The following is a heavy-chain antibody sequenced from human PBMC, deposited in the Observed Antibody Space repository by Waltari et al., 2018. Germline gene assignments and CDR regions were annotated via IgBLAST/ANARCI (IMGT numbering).Heavy chain of an antibody. J-gene: IGHJ6*03. V-gene: IGHV1-69*14. Sequence: QVQLVQSGAEVKKPGSSVTVSCKASGGSFASYGISWVRQAPGQGLEGIGGLIPTVGTTNYAQKFQGRVTINADKSTSTAYMHLTSLRSEDAAVDYGAGGYYESSGFSFYYFYHMDVWGKGTTVTVSS. CDR2: LIPTVGTT. CDR3: AGGYYESSGFSFYYFYHMDV. D-gene: IGHD3-22*01. CDR1: GGSFASYG.